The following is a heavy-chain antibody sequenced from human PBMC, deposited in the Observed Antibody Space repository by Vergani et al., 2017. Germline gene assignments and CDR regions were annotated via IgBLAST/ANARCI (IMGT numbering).Heavy chain of an antibody. V-gene: IGHV3-33*01. CDR1: GFTFSSYG. CDR2: IWYDGSNK. Sequence: QVQLVESGGGVVQPGRSLRLSCAASGFTFSSYGMHWVRQAPGKGLEWVAVIWYDGSNKYYADSVKGRFTISRDNSKNTLYLQMNSLRAEDTAVYYCARVAAAGPVDYWGQGTLVTVSS. J-gene: IGHJ4*02. D-gene: IGHD6-13*01. CDR3: ARVAAAGPVDY.